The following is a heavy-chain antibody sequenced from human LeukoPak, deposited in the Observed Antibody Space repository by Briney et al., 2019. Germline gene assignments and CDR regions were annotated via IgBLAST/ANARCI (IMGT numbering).Heavy chain of an antibody. CDR1: GGSISSYY. CDR2: ICTSRST. CDR3: ATVIPLLGYSFDI. J-gene: IGHJ3*02. V-gene: IGHV4-4*09. Sequence: PSETLSLTCTVSGGSISSYYWSWVRQPPGPGLEWIGYICTSRSTRYTPSLKRRVTISVYTSKNQFSLTLRSVTASATPVYYCATVIPLLGYSFDIWGQGAMVTVAS. D-gene: IGHD3-22*01.